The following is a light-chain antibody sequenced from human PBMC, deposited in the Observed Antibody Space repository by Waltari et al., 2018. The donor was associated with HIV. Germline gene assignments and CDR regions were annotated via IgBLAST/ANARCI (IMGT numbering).Light chain of an antibody. CDR3: QTWGTGG. CDR1: SGHSSYA. Sequence: QLVLTQSPSASASLGASVKLTCTLSSGHSSYAIAWHQQQPAKGPRYLMKLNSDGSHSKGDGIPDRFSGSSSGAERYLTISSLQSEDEADYYCQTWGTGGFGGGTKLTVL. V-gene: IGLV4-69*01. CDR2: LNSDGSH. J-gene: IGLJ3*02.